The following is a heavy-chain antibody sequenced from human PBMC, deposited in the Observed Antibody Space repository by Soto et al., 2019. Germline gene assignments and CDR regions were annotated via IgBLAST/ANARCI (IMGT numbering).Heavy chain of an antibody. CDR2: IYHSGST. J-gene: IGHJ4*02. V-gene: IGHV4-30-2*01. CDR3: ARVPGGKMGDYFDY. CDR1: GGSISSGGYS. D-gene: IGHD3-16*01. Sequence: PSETLSLTCAVSGGSISSGGYSWSWIRQPPGKGLEWIGYIYHSGSTYYNPSLKSRVTISVDRSKNQFSLKLSSVTAADTAVYYCARVPGGKMGDYFDYWGQGTLVTVSS.